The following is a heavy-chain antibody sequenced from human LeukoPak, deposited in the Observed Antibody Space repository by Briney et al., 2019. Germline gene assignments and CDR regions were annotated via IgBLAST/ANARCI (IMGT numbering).Heavy chain of an antibody. J-gene: IGHJ4*02. CDR1: GYTFTSYD. V-gene: IGHV1-8*01. CDR2: MSPNSGDT. Sequence: GASVKVSCKASGYTFTSYDFNWVRQATGQRPEWMGWMSPNSGDTGYAQKFQDRVTMTRNTSISTAYMELNSLRSEDTAVYYCARVEFSSGYSHIYWGQGTLVTVSS. D-gene: IGHD3-22*01. CDR3: ARVEFSSGYSHIY.